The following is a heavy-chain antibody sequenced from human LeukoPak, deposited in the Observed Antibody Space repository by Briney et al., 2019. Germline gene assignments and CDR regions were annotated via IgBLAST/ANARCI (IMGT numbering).Heavy chain of an antibody. V-gene: IGHV1-8*01. D-gene: IGHD3-22*01. CDR2: MNPNSGHT. Sequence: ASVKVSCKSSGYTFTSYGISWVRQATGQGLEWMGWMNPNSGHTGYAQKFQGRVTMTRNTSTTTAYMELSSLRSEDTAVYYCARTHYYDSSGDNWFDPWGQGTLVTVSS. CDR3: ARTHYYDSSGDNWFDP. J-gene: IGHJ5*02. CDR1: GYTFTSYG.